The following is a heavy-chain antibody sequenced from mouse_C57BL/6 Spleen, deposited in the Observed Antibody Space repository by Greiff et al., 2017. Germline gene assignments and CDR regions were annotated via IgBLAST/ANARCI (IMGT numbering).Heavy chain of an antibody. V-gene: IGHV1-82*01. Sequence: ESGPELVKPGASVKISCKASGYAFSSSWMNWVKQRPGKGLEWIGRIYPGDGDTNYNGKFKGKATLTADKASSTAYMQLSSLTSEDSAVYFCARALRYYFDYWGQGTTLTVSS. CDR3: ARALRYYFDY. J-gene: IGHJ2*01. CDR2: IYPGDGDT. D-gene: IGHD1-1*01. CDR1: GYAFSSSW.